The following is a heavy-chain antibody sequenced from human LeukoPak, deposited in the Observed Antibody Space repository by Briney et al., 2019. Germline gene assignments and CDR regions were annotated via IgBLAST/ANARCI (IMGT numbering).Heavy chain of an antibody. J-gene: IGHJ4*02. V-gene: IGHV3-7*01. D-gene: IGHD3-22*01. CDR2: IKEDGSEK. Sequence: GGSLRLSCAASGISCSSYWMSWVRQAPGKGLEWVGQIKEDGSEKYYVDSVKGRFTISRDNAKNSLYLQMNSLRAEDTAVYYCARENYYDSSGYDYWAREPWSPSPQ. CDR3: ARENYYDSSGYDY. CDR1: GISCSSYW.